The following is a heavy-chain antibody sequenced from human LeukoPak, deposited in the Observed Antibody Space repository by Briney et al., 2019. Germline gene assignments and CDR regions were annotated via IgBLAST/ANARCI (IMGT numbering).Heavy chain of an antibody. CDR1: GGSISSGSYY. V-gene: IGHV4-61*02. CDR2: IYTSGST. D-gene: IGHD1-26*01. J-gene: IGHJ4*02. CDR3: ARDDISYSGSHFDY. Sequence: SQTLSLTCTVSGGSISSGSYYWSWIRQPAGKGLEWIGRIYTSGSTNYNPSLKSRVTISVDTSKNQFSLKLSSVTAADTAVYYCARDDISYSGSHFDYWGQGTLVTVSS.